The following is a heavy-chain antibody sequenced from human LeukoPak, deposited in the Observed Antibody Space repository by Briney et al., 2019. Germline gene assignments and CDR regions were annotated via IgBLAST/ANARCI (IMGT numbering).Heavy chain of an antibody. CDR2: IKKDRSEK. CDR3: ARESSSWYEY. V-gene: IGHV3-7*01. Sequence: QPGGSLRLSCAASGFTFSSYWMSWVRPAPGKGLEGGDNIKKDRSEKYYVDSVKGRFTISRDNAKNSLYLQMNSLRAEDTAVYYCARESSSWYEYWGQGTLVTVSS. D-gene: IGHD6-13*01. CDR1: GFTFSSYW. J-gene: IGHJ4*02.